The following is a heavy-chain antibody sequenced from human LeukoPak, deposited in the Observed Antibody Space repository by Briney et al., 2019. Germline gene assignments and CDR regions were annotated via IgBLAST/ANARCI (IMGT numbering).Heavy chain of an antibody. V-gene: IGHV4-4*02. CDR3: ARGFPYWFDP. Sequence: SETLSLTCAVSGGSISSSNWWSWVRQPPGKGLEWIGEIYHSGSTNYNPSLKSRVTISVDTSKNQFSLKLSSVTAADTAVYYCARGFPYWFDPWGQGTLVTVSS. CDR1: GGSISSSNW. CDR2: IYHSGST. J-gene: IGHJ5*02.